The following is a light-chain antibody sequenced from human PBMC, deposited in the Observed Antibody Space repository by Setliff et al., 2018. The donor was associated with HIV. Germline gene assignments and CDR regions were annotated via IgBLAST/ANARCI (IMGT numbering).Light chain of an antibody. CDR1: SSDVGGYSY. V-gene: IGLV2-14*01. Sequence: QSALAQPASVSGSPGQSITISCTGTSSDVGGYSYVSWYQQHPGKAPKLMIFEVNSRPSGISNRFSGSKSGNTASLTISGLQAEDEADYYCSSYTSSSPYVFGTGTKVTVL. CDR3: SSYTSSSPYV. CDR2: EVN. J-gene: IGLJ1*01.